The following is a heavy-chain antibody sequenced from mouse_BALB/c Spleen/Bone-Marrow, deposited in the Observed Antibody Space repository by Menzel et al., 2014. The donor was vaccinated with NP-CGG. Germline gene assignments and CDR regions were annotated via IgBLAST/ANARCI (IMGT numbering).Heavy chain of an antibody. J-gene: IGHJ4*01. V-gene: IGHV5-6-4*01. CDR3: TRDLYDGYSYYAMDY. Sequence: EVEGVESGGGLVKPGGSLKLSCAAYGFTFSSYTMSWVRQTPEKRLEWVATITSGGGYSYYPDSVKGRITISRDNAKSTLYLQMSSLKSKDTAMYYCTRDLYDGYSYYAMDYWDHGASATISS. D-gene: IGHD2-3*01. CDR2: ITSGGGYS. CDR1: GFTFSSYT.